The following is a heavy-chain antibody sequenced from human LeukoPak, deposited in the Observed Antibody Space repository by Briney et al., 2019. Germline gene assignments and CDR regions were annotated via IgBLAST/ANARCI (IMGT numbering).Heavy chain of an antibody. J-gene: IGHJ4*02. CDR2: ISAYNGNT. Sequence: ASVTVSCKASGGTFISYAISWVRQAPGQGLEGMGWISAYNGNTNYAQKLQGRVTITTDTSTSTAYMELRSLRSDDTAVYYCARSRYYDSSGYSPGGYWGQGTLVTVSS. D-gene: IGHD3-22*01. CDR3: ARSRYYDSSGYSPGGY. V-gene: IGHV1-18*01. CDR1: GGTFISYA.